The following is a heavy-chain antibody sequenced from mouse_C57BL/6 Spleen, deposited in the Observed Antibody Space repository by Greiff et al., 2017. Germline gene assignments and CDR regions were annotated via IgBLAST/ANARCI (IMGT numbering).Heavy chain of an antibody. V-gene: IGHV5-4*01. CDR1: GFTFSSYA. Sequence: EVHLVESGGGLVKPGGSLKLSCAASGFTFSSYAMSWVRQTPEKRLEWVATISDGGSYTYYPDNVKGRFTISRDNAKNNLYLQMSHLKSEDTAMYYCARDRHYGSSYDYAMDYWGQGTSVTVSS. CDR3: ARDRHYGSSYDYAMDY. J-gene: IGHJ4*01. D-gene: IGHD1-1*01. CDR2: ISDGGSYT.